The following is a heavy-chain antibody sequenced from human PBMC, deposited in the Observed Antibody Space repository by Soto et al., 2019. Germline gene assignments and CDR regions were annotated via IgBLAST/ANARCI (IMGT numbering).Heavy chain of an antibody. D-gene: IGHD3-10*01. J-gene: IGHJ6*02. V-gene: IGHV3-21*01. CDR3: AREYGGSGSYEYYYGMDV. CDR2: ISSSSSYI. Sequence: EVQLVESGGGLVKPGGSLRLSCAASGFTFSSYSMNWVRQAPGKGLEWVSSISSSSSYIYYADSVKGRFTISRDNAKNSLYLQMNSLRDEDTAVYYCAREYGGSGSYEYYYGMDVWGQGTTVTVSS. CDR1: GFTFSSYS.